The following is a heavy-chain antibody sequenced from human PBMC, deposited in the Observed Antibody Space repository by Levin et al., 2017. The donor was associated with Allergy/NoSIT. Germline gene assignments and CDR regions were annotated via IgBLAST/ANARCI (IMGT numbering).Heavy chain of an antibody. CDR3: TRIVGSWFDP. V-gene: IGHV3-49*03. J-gene: IGHJ5*02. CDR2: IRSKAYGGTT. Sequence: GESLKISCTASGFTFGDYAMSWFRQAPGKGLEWVGFIRSKAYGGTTEYAASVKGRFTISRDDSKSIAYLQMNSLKTEDTAVYYCTRIVGSWFDPWGQGTLVTVSS. CDR1: GFTFGDYA. D-gene: IGHD1-26*01.